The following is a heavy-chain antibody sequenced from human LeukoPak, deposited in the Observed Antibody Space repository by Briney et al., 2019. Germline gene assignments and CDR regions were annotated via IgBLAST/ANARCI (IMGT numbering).Heavy chain of an antibody. Sequence: GGSLRXSCEASGLTFNKYWMTWVRQAPGKGLEWVANIKQDGSEKNYVDSVKGRFTISRDNAKNSLSLRMNSLSAEDTAVYYCVTGYSSGWYFYFQHWGQGSLVSVSS. CDR3: VTGYSSGWYFYFQH. V-gene: IGHV3-7*01. D-gene: IGHD6-19*01. CDR1: GLTFNKYW. CDR2: IKQDGSEK. J-gene: IGHJ1*01.